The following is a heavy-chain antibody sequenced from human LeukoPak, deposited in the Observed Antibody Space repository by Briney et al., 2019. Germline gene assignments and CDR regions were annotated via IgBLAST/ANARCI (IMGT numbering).Heavy chain of an antibody. CDR1: GFTFSSYS. J-gene: IGHJ4*02. Sequence: PGGSLRPSCAASGFTFSSYSMNWVRQAPGKGLEWVSYISTSTSTVYYADSVKGRFTISRDNAKKSLYLQMNSLRDEDTAVYYCARVDPAMGDFDYWGQGTLVTVSS. CDR3: ARVDPAMGDFDY. V-gene: IGHV3-48*02. CDR2: ISTSTSTV. D-gene: IGHD5-18*01.